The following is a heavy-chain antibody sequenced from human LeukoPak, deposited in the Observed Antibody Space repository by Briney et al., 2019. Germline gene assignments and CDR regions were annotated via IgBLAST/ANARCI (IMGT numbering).Heavy chain of an antibody. CDR3: ARDTPFSSGWYGGDY. J-gene: IGHJ4*02. D-gene: IGHD6-19*01. CDR1: GFTFSSDW. Sequence: PWGSLRLSCAAAGFTFSSDWMSWVRHAPGKGLKWVANINQDGSDKYHVDSVRVLVTIPTDNAKNSLYLEMNSLRAEETAVYYCARDTPFSSGWYGGDYWGPGNLVTVSS. CDR2: INQDGSDK. V-gene: IGHV3-7*04.